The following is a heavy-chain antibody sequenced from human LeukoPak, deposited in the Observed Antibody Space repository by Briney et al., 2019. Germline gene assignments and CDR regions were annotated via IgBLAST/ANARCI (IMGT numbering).Heavy chain of an antibody. D-gene: IGHD3-3*01. V-gene: IGHV1-69*04. CDR2: IIPILGIA. J-gene: IGHJ4*02. CDR3: ARDKGTYYDFWSGSYYYFDY. CDR1: GGTFSSYA. Sequence: SVKVSCKASGGTFSSYAIRWVRQAPGQGLEWMGRIIPILGIANYAQKFQGRVTITADKSTSTAYMELSSLRSEDTAVYYCARDKGTYYDFWSGSYYYFDYWGQGTLVTVSS.